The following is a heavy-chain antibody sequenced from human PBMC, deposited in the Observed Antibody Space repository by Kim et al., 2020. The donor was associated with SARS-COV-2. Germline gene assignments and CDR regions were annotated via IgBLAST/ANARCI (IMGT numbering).Heavy chain of an antibody. CDR3: AKDLGQKGIDY. V-gene: IGHV3-30*18. D-gene: IGHD3-10*01. Sequence: GGSLRLSCAASGFTFSSYGMHWVRQAPGKGLEWVAVISYDGSNKYYADSVKGRFTISRDNSKNTLYLQMNSLRAEDTAVYYCAKDLGQKGIDYWGQGTLVTVSS. CDR1: GFTFSSYG. CDR2: ISYDGSNK. J-gene: IGHJ4*02.